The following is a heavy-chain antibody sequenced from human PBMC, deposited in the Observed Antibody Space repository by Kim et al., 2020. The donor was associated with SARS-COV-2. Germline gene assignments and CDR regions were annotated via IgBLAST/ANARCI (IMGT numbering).Heavy chain of an antibody. CDR3: ARKLVGIAAVYYFDY. CDR2: ISAYNGNT. Sequence: ASVKVSCKASGYTFTSYGISWVRQAPGQGLEWMGWISAYNGNTNYAQKLQGRVTMTTDTSTSTAYMELRSLRSDDTAVYYCARKLVGIAAVYYFDYWGQGTLVTVSS. V-gene: IGHV1-18*01. CDR1: GYTFTSYG. J-gene: IGHJ4*02. D-gene: IGHD6-13*01.